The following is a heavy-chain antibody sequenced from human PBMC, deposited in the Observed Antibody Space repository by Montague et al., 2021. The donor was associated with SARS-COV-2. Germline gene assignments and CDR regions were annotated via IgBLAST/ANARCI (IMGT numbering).Heavy chain of an antibody. V-gene: IGHV4-34*01. D-gene: IGHD2-15*01. CDR2: TNDSGRT. J-gene: IGHJ6*02. CDR1: GGSFSGYC. CDR3: ARGYCSGSGCYYYYGMDV. Sequence: SETLSLTCAVYGGSFSGYCWSWIRQPPGRGLEWIGKTNDSGRTNYNPSLKGRVTISVDTSKNQFSLRLSSVTAAETAVYYCARGYCSGSGCYYYYGMDVWGQGTTVTVSS.